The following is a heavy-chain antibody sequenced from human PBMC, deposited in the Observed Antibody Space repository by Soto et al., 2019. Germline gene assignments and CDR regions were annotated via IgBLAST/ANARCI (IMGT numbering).Heavy chain of an antibody. J-gene: IGHJ6*02. CDR2: IIPIFGTA. Sequence: QVQLVQSGAEVKKPGSSVKVSCKASGGTFSSYAISWVRQAPGQGLEWMGGIIPIFGTANYAQKFQGRVTITADESTSTAYMELCSLRSEDTAVYYCARAPGVILYYYYGMDVWGQGTTVTVSS. V-gene: IGHV1-69*01. D-gene: IGHD2-21*01. CDR1: GGTFSSYA. CDR3: ARAPGVILYYYYGMDV.